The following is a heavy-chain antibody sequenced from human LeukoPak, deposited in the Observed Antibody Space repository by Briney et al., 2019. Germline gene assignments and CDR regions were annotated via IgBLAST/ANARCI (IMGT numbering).Heavy chain of an antibody. V-gene: IGHV3-23*01. D-gene: IGHD2-2*01. CDR1: GFTFSSYA. CDR2: ISGSGGST. CDR3: AKVAPRSVVVPAAVDY. J-gene: IGHJ4*02. Sequence: GGSLRLSCAASGFTFSSYAMSWVRQAPGKGLEWVSAISGSGGSTYYADSVKGRFTISRDNSKNTLYLQMNSLRAEDTAVYCCAKVAPRSVVVPAAVDYWGQGTLVTVSS.